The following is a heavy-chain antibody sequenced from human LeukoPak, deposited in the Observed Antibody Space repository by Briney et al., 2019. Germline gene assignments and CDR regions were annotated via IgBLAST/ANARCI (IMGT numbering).Heavy chain of an antibody. J-gene: IGHJ4*02. CDR3: ARVKCSSTSCRAFDY. D-gene: IGHD2-2*01. CDR2: LYYMRGA. CDR1: GGSISGYY. V-gene: IGHV4-59*01. Sequence: SEILSLTCTVSGGSISGYYWSWSRQPPGKGVEWIGNLYYMRGAWYKSSLKSRVTTSVDTSRNEFSLKLSSVTAADTAVYYCARVKCSSTSCRAFDYWGQGTLVTVSS.